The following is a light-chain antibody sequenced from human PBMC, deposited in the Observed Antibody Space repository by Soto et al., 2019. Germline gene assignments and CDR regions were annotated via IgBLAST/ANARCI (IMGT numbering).Light chain of an antibody. J-gene: IGLJ1*01. CDR1: SSDVGAYSY. CDR3: CSYTGSNTGV. CDR2: EVI. Sequence: QSALTQPASVSGSPGQSITISCTGTSSDVGAYSYVSWYQQRPGKAPKLMIYEVINRPSGVSNRFSGSKSGNTASLTISGLQAEDEAYYYCCSYTGSNTGVFGTGTQLTVL. V-gene: IGLV2-14*01.